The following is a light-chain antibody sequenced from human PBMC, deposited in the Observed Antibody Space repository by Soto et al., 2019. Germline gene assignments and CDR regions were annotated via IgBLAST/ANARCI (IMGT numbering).Light chain of an antibody. Sequence: QSALTQPASVSGSPGQSITISCTGTNSDIGVYNYVSWYQQHPGKAPILLIYEVTHRPSGISSRFSGSKSGNTASLTISGLQTDDEASYFCSSFTTRTVVVFGGGTKLTVL. J-gene: IGLJ2*01. CDR2: EVT. CDR3: SSFTTRTVVV. V-gene: IGLV2-14*01. CDR1: NSDIGVYNY.